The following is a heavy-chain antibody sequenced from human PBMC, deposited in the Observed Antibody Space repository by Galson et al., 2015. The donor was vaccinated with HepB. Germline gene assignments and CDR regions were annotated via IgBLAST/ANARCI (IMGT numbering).Heavy chain of an antibody. J-gene: IGHJ4*02. CDR1: GFTFSSYA. CDR3: AKGSLYSGSTLPAADRFDY. V-gene: IGHV3-23*01. CDR2: ISGSGGST. D-gene: IGHD1-26*01. Sequence: SLRLSCAASGFTFSSYAMSWVRQAPGKGLEWVSAISGSGGSTYYADSVRGRFTFSRDNSKNTLYLQMNSLRAEDTAVYYCAKGSLYSGSTLPAADRFDYWGQGTLVTVSS.